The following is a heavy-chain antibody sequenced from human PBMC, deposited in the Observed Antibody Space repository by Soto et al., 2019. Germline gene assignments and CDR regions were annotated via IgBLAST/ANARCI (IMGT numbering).Heavy chain of an antibody. J-gene: IGHJ3*02. V-gene: IGHV3-7*01. CDR2: IKQDGSEK. CDR1: GFTFSSYW. CDR3: ARGTPRIVVVIELAFDI. D-gene: IGHD3-22*01. Sequence: PGGSLRLSCAASGFTFSSYWMSWVRQAPGKGLEWVANIKQDGSEKYYVDSVKGRFTISRDNAKNSLYLQMNSLRAEDTAVYYCARGTPRIVVVIELAFDIWGQGTMVTVSS.